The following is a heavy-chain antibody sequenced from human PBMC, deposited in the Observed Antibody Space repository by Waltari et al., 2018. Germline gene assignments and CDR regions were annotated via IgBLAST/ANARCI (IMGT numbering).Heavy chain of an antibody. Sequence: QVQLVESGGGLVQPGRSLRLSCTASGFPLSSSGMHWVRQAPGKGLEWVAVIWYDGSKKYYADSVKGRFTISRDNSKNTLYLQMKSLRAEDTAIYYCAKDQAVYYNSSGSDYWGQGTLVTVSS. CDR3: AKDQAVYYNSSGSDY. J-gene: IGHJ4*02. V-gene: IGHV3-33*03. CDR1: GFPLSSSG. CDR2: IWYDGSKK. D-gene: IGHD3-22*01.